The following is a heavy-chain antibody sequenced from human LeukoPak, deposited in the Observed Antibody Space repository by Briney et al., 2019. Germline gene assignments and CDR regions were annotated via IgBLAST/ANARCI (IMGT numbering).Heavy chain of an antibody. CDR3: ARQPRYCSGGSCSLFDYFDY. J-gene: IGHJ4*02. V-gene: IGHV5-10-1*01. Sequence: GETLRISCKGSGYSFTNYWITWVRQMPGKGLEWMGRIDPSDSYTNYNPSFQGHVTISADKSISTGYLQWSSLKASDTAMYYCARQPRYCSGGSCSLFDYFDYWGQGTLVTVSS. CDR1: GYSFTNYW. D-gene: IGHD2-15*01. CDR2: IDPSDSYT.